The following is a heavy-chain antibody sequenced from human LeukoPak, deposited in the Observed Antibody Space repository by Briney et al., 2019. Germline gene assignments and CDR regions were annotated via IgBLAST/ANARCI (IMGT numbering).Heavy chain of an antibody. Sequence: GESLKISCKGSGYTFTTHWIAWVRQMPGKGLEWMGIIFPGDSDTTCSPSFEGQVTISADKSINTAYLQWSSLKASDTAMYYCATSESQTRFDFWGQGTLVTVSS. CDR3: ATSESQTRFDF. J-gene: IGHJ4*02. CDR2: IFPGDSDT. CDR1: GYTFTTHW. V-gene: IGHV5-51*01. D-gene: IGHD1/OR15-1a*01.